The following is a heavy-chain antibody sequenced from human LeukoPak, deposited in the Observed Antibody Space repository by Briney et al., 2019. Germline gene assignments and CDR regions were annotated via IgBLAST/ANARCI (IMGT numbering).Heavy chain of an antibody. CDR1: GGSISSYY. D-gene: IGHD1-14*01. V-gene: IGHV4-59*01. Sequence: SETLSLTCSVSGGSISSYYWSWIRQPPGRGLEWIGYIYYSGSTNYNPSLKSRVTISVDTSKNQFSLKLSSVTAADTAVYYCARVGIASTDYYYYYYMDVWGKGTTVTVSS. J-gene: IGHJ6*03. CDR3: ARVGIASTDYYYYYYMDV. CDR2: IYYSGST.